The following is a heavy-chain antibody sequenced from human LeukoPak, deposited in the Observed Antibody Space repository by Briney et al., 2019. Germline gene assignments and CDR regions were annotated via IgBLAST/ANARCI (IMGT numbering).Heavy chain of an antibody. D-gene: IGHD2-2*01. J-gene: IGHJ3*01. Sequence: SGGSLRLSCAASGFTFSSYAMSWVRQAPGKGLEWVSAISGSGGSTYYADSVKGRFTISRDNSKNTLYLQMNSLRAEDTAVYYCAKDPIQDIVVVPAAIGLRAPWGQGTMVTVSS. CDR2: ISGSGGST. CDR1: GFTFSSYA. CDR3: AKDPIQDIVVVPAAIGLRAP. V-gene: IGHV3-23*01.